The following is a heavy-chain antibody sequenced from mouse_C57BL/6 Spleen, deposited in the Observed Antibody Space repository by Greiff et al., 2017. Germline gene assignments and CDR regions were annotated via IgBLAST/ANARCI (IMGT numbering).Heavy chain of an antibody. CDR3: TGWGYYNYFDY. J-gene: IGHJ2*01. CDR1: GFTFSNYW. V-gene: IGHV6-3*01. Sequence: EVRLVESGGGLVQPGGSMKLSCVASGFTFSNYWMNWVRQSPEKGLEWVAQIRLKSDNYATHYAESVKGRFTISRDDSKSSVYLQMNNLRAEDTGIYYCTGWGYYNYFDYWGQGTTLTVSS. D-gene: IGHD2-3*01. CDR2: IRLKSDNYAT.